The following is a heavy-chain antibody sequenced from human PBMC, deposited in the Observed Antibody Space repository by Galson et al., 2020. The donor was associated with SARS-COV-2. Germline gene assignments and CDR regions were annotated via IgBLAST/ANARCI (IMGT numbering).Heavy chain of an antibody. J-gene: IGHJ3*02. CDR3: ARMGAYSSGEGAVDI. V-gene: IGHV3-33*01. CDR2: ILNDGSKK. D-gene: IGHD6-25*01. CDR1: GFRISYYG. Sequence: ETGEPLRLSCAASGFRISYYGIHWVRQAPGKGLEWVAIILNDGSKKYYADSVNGRFTIARDTSTNTVHLQMNSRRAEETAVYIRARMGAYSSGEGAVDIWGQGAKGIGSS.